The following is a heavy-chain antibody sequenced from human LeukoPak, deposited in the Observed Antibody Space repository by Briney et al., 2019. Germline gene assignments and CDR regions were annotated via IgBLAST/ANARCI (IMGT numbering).Heavy chain of an antibody. CDR3: ARDEGIAAAGTGAFDI. CDR1: GGSFSGYY. D-gene: IGHD6-13*01. CDR2: IYYSGST. V-gene: IGHV4-59*01. J-gene: IGHJ3*02. Sequence: KPSETLSLTCAVYGGSFSGYYWSWIRQPPGKGLEWIGYIYYSGSTNYNPSLKSRVTISVDTSKNQFSLKLSSVTAADTAVYYCARDEGIAAAGTGAFDIWGQGTMVTVSS.